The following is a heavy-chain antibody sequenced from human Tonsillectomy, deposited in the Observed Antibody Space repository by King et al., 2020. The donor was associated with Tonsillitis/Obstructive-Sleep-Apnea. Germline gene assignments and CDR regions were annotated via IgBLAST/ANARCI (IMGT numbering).Heavy chain of an antibody. D-gene: IGHD2-15*01. CDR1: GYTFTSYY. V-gene: IGHV1-46*01. CDR3: ARTDIVVVVAATHPENYFDY. Sequence: QLVQSGAEVKKPGASVKVSCKASGYTFTSYYMHWVRQAPGQGLEWMGIINPSGGSTSYAQKFQGRVTMTRDTSTSTVYMELSSLRSEDTAVYYCARTDIVVVVAATHPENYFDYWGQGTLVTVSS. CDR2: INPSGGST. J-gene: IGHJ4*02.